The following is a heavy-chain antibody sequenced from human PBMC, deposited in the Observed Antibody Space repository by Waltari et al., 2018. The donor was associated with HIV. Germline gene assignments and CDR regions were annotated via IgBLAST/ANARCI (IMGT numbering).Heavy chain of an antibody. D-gene: IGHD4-17*01. V-gene: IGHV1-2*02. J-gene: IGHJ4*02. Sequence: QVQLVQSGAEVKKPGASVKVSCKASGYAFTDFYIHWVRQAPGQGLEWMGWINPNTGDTKDAQKFRGRVTMTRAPSINPVYMELNRLRSDDTATYYCARETRFDGDYVKYIDFWGQGALVTVSS. CDR1: GYAFTDFY. CDR3: ARETRFDGDYVKYIDF. CDR2: INPNTGDT.